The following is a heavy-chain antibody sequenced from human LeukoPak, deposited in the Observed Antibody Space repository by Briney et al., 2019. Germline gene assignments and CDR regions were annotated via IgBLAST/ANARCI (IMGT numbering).Heavy chain of an antibody. D-gene: IGHD3-10*01. CDR2: ISGSGGST. CDR3: AKNRRITMVRGVSPYYYYYYMDV. CDR1: GFTVSSNY. Sequence: PGGSLRLSCAASGFTVSSNYMSWVRQAPGKGLEWVSAISGSGGSTYYADSVKGRFTISRDNSKNTLYLQMNSLRAEDTAVYYCAKNRRITMVRGVSPYYYYYYMDVWGKGTTVTISS. V-gene: IGHV3-23*01. J-gene: IGHJ6*03.